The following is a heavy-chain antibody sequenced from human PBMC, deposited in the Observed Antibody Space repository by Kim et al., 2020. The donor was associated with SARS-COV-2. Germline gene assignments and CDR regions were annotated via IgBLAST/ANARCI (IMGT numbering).Heavy chain of an antibody. CDR2: ISWNSGSI. Sequence: GGSLRLSCAASGFTFDDYAMHWVRQAPGKGLEWVSGISWNSGSIGYADSVKGRFTISRDNAKNSLYLQMNSLRAEDTALYYCAKDIGSAAGNHSAFDIRG. D-gene: IGHD6-13*01. J-gene: IGHJ2*01. CDR3: AKDIGSAAGNHSAFDI. V-gene: IGHV3-9*01. CDR1: GFTFDDYA.